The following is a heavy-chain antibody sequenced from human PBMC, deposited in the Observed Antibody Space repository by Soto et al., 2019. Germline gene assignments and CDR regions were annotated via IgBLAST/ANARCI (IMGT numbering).Heavy chain of an antibody. CDR2: IIPIFGTA. V-gene: IGHV1-69*12. Sequence: QVQLVQSGAEVKKLGSSVKVSCKASGGTFSSYAISWVRQAPGQGLEWMGGIIPIFGTANYAQKFQGRVTXXAXEXXSTAYMELSSLRSEDTAVYYCARSLYSYGPNWFDPWGQGTLVTVSS. J-gene: IGHJ5*02. D-gene: IGHD5-18*01. CDR1: GGTFSSYA. CDR3: ARSLYSYGPNWFDP.